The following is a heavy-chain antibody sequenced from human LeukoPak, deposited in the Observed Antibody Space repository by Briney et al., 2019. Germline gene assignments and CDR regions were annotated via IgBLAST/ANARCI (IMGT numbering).Heavy chain of an antibody. CDR2: TYYSGST. CDR1: GGSISSYY. Sequence: SETLSLTCTVSGGSISSYYWSWIRQPPGKGLEWIGYTYYSGSTNYNPSLMSRVTILVDTSKNQFSLKLSSVTAADTALYYCARVTRAYNYGSDFWGQGTLVTVSS. D-gene: IGHD5-18*01. V-gene: IGHV4-59*01. J-gene: IGHJ4*02. CDR3: ARVTRAYNYGSDF.